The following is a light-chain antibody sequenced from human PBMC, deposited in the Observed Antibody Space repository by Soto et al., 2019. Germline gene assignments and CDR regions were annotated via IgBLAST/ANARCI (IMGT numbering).Light chain of an antibody. V-gene: IGLV2-14*01. CDR2: DVS. J-gene: IGLJ2*01. CDR1: SSDVGGYNY. CDR3: SSYTSSSHVV. Sequence: QSALTQPASVSGSPGQSITISCTGTSSDVGGYNYVSWYQQHPGKAPKLMIYDVSNRPSGVSNRFSGSKSGNTASLTNSGLQAEDEADYYCSSYTSSSHVVFGGGTKLTVL.